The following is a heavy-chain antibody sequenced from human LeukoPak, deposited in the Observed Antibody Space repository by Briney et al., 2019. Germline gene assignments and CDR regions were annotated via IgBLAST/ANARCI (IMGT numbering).Heavy chain of an antibody. D-gene: IGHD2-15*01. Sequence: GGSLRLSCAASGFSFSSYAMSWVRQAPGKGLEWVSGISGSGGSTDYADLVKSRFTISRDNSKNTLYLQMNSLRAEDTAVYYCTRQDCSGGACSYVDYWGQGTLVTVSS. CDR2: ISGSGGST. V-gene: IGHV3-23*01. J-gene: IGHJ4*02. CDR3: TRQDCSGGACSYVDY. CDR1: GFSFSSYA.